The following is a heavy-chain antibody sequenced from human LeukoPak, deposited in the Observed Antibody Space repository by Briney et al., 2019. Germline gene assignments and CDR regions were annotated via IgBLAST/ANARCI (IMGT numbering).Heavy chain of an antibody. J-gene: IGHJ5*02. CDR1: GYTFTGYY. Sequence: ASVKVSCKASGYTFTGYYMHWVRQAPGQGLEWMGWINPNSGGTNYAQKLQGRVTMTTDTSTSTAYMELRSLRSDDTAVYYCAIIPTVTTSDNWFDPWGQGTLVTVSS. V-gene: IGHV1-2*02. CDR2: INPNSGGT. CDR3: AIIPTVTTSDNWFDP. D-gene: IGHD4-17*01.